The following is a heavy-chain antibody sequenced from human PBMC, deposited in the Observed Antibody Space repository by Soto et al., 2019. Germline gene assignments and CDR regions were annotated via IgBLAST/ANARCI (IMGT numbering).Heavy chain of an antibody. CDR3: ARVVGVTPRTFDY. CDR2: IKQDGSEK. CDR1: GFTFSSHW. V-gene: IGHV3-7*01. Sequence: GGSLRLSCAASGFTFSSHWMSWVRQAPGKGLEWVANIKQDGSEKYYVDSVKGRFTISRDNAKNSLYLQMNSLRAEDTAVYYCARVVGVTPRTFDYWGQGTLVTVSS. J-gene: IGHJ4*02. D-gene: IGHD3-16*01.